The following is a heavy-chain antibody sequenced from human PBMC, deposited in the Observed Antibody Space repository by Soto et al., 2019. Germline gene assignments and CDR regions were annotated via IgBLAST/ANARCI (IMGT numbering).Heavy chain of an antibody. D-gene: IGHD3-22*01. CDR1: GFTFSSYA. CDR2: ISGSGGST. J-gene: IGHJ4*02. Sequence: HPGGSLRLSCAASGFTFSSYAMSWVRQAPGKGLEWVSAISGSGGSTYYADSVKGRFTISRDNSKNTLYLQMNSLRAEDTAVYYCANIGNYYDSSGYPLFFDYWGQGTLVTVSS. V-gene: IGHV3-23*01. CDR3: ANIGNYYDSSGYPLFFDY.